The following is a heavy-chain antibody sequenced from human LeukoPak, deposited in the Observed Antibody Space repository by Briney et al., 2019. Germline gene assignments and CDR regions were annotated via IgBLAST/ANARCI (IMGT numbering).Heavy chain of an antibody. J-gene: IGHJ4*02. CDR2: ISSSSSYI. CDR3: ARDPPDIVATSFDY. CDR1: GFTFSSYS. D-gene: IGHD5-12*01. Sequence: IPGGSLRPSCAASGFTFSSYSMNWVRQAPGKGLEWVSSISSSSSYIYYADSVKGRFTISRDNAKNSLYLQMNSLRAEDTAVYYCARDPPDIVATSFDYWGQGTLVTVSS. V-gene: IGHV3-21*01.